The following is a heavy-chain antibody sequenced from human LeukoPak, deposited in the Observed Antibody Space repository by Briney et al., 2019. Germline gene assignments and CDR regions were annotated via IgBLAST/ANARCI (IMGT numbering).Heavy chain of an antibody. Sequence: GRSLRLSCAASGFTFSSYGMHWVRQAPGKGLEWVAVISYDGSNKYYADSVKGRFTISRDNSKNTLYLQVNSLRAEDTAVYYCAKEGGFGTTFDYWGQGTLVTVSS. D-gene: IGHD3-16*01. CDR1: GFTFSSYG. J-gene: IGHJ4*02. CDR3: AKEGGFGTTFDY. V-gene: IGHV3-30*18. CDR2: ISYDGSNK.